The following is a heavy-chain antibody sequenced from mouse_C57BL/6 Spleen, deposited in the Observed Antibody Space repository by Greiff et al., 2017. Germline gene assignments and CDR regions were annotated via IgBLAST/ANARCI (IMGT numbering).Heavy chain of an antibody. J-gene: IGHJ1*03. D-gene: IGHD1-1*01. CDR1: GSTFTSYW. CDR2: IHPNSGST. V-gene: IGHV1-64*01. Sequence: QLHQPGAELVKPGAPVKLSCKASGSTFTSYWMHWVNQMPGPGLEWIGMIHPNSGSTNYNETFKSKATLPVDTSSSTAYMQLSSLTSEDSAVYYCAYYYGSSPHWYFDVWGTGTTVTVSS. CDR3: AYYYGSSPHWYFDV.